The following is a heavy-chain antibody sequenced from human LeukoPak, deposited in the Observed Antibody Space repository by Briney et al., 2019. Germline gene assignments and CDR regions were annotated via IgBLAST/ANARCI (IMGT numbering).Heavy chain of an antibody. Sequence: GRSLRLSCAASGFTFSSYAMSWVRQAPGKGLEWVSAISGSGGSTYYADSVKGRFTISRDNSKNTLYLQMNSLRAEDTAVYYCAKDIRPYYDFWSGYDYWGQGTLVTVSS. D-gene: IGHD3-3*01. J-gene: IGHJ4*02. CDR1: GFTFSSYA. CDR3: AKDIRPYYDFWSGYDY. CDR2: ISGSGGST. V-gene: IGHV3-23*01.